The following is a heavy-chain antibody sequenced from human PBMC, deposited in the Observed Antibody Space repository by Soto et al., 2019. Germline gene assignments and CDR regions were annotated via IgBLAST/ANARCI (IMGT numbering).Heavy chain of an antibody. J-gene: IGHJ4*02. V-gene: IGHV3-30*18. Sequence: GGSLRLSCAGSGFTFRWFGMNWVRRAPGKGLEWVARISNDGSNEYYVDSVKGRFAISRDNSKNTLYLQMDSLRAEDTAVYYCAKGEVRGIIPSYFDYWGLGTLVTVSS. CDR1: GFTFRWFG. CDR3: AKGEVRGIIPSYFDY. D-gene: IGHD3-10*01. CDR2: ISNDGSNE.